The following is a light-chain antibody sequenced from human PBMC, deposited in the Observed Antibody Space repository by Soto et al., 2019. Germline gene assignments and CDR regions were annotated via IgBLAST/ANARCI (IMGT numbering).Light chain of an antibody. J-gene: IGKJ1*01. CDR2: NAS. CDR1: QSVSNK. V-gene: IGKV3-15*01. CDR3: QHYNNYLAWT. Sequence: EIVMTQSPATLSVSPGERATLFCRASQSVSNKLARYQQKPGQAPRLLIFNASTRATGIPARFSGSGSGTEFTLTISSLQSADFAVYYCQHYNNYLAWTFGQGTKVEIK.